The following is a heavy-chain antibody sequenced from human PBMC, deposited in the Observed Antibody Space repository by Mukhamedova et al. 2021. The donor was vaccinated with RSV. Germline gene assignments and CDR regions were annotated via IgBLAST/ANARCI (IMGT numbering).Heavy chain of an antibody. J-gene: IGHJ4*02. CDR3: ARSRREYPSILSGYCDS. V-gene: IGHV4-39*07. D-gene: IGHD3-9*01. CDR2: SYYSGST. Sequence: GWIGSSYYSGSTFYNPSLKSRVSISIDTSKNQFSLRLTSVTAADTAMYYCARSRREYPSILSGYCDSWGQGTLVTVSP.